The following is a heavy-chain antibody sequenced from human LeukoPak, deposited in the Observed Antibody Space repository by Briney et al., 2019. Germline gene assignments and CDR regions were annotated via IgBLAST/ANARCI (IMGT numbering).Heavy chain of an antibody. CDR2: ISSSSTI. J-gene: IGHJ2*01. CDR3: ARDYSYFDL. Sequence: GGSLRLSCVGSGFTFSTYSMNWVRQAPGKGLEWVSYISSSSTIYYADSVKGRFTISRDNAKNSLYLQMSSLRAEDTAVYYCARDYSYFDLWGRGTLVTVSS. D-gene: IGHD2-21*01. CDR1: GFTFSTYS. V-gene: IGHV3-48*04.